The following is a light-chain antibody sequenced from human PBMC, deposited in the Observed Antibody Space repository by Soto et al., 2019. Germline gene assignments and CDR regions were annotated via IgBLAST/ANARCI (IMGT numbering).Light chain of an antibody. CDR3: QVWDSGTVV. V-gene: IGLV3-1*01. Sequence: SYELTQTPSVSVSPGQTASFTCSGNKLGSKYASWYQVKPGQSPVLVIYEDSKRPSGIPERFSGSNSGNTLTLTISGTQALDEADYYCQVWDSGTVVFGGGTKLTVL. CDR1: KLGSKY. J-gene: IGLJ2*01. CDR2: EDS.